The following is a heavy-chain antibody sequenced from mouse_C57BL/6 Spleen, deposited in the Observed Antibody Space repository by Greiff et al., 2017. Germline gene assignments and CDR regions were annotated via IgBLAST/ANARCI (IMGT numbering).Heavy chain of an antibody. Sequence: DVKLQESGPGLVKPSQSLSLTCSVTGYSITSGYYWNWIRQFPGNKLEWMGYISYDGSNNYNPYLKNQISITRDTSKNQFFLKLNSVTTEDTATYYCARDYGNYGGSWFAYWGQGTLVTVSA. D-gene: IGHD2-1*01. CDR2: ISYDGSN. J-gene: IGHJ3*01. V-gene: IGHV3-6*01. CDR1: GYSITSGYY. CDR3: ARDYGNYGGSWFAY.